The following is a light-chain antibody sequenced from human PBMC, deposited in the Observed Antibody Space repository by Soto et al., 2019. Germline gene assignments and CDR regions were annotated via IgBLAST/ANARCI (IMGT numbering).Light chain of an antibody. CDR3: TSYAGGNNV. CDR1: SSDVGGYNY. J-gene: IGLJ1*01. Sequence: QSALTQPPSASGSPGQSVTISCTGTSSDVGGYNYVSWYQQHPGKVPKLMIYEVNTRPSGVPDRFSGSKSGNTASLTVSGLQAEDEAYYYCTSYAGGNNVFGTGTKLTVL. V-gene: IGLV2-8*01. CDR2: EVN.